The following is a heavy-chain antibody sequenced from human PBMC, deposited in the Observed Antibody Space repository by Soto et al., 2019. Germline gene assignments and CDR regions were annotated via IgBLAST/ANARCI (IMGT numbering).Heavy chain of an antibody. J-gene: IGHJ4*02. V-gene: IGHV3-30*18. CDR1: GFTFSSYG. Sequence: QVQLVESGGGVVQPGRSLRLSCAASGFTFSSYGMHWVRQAPGKGLEWVAVISYDGSNKYYADSVKGRFTISRDNSKNTLYLQMNSLRDEDTAVYYCAKEMYYYDSSGYFEYDYWGQGTLVTVSS. CDR3: AKEMYYYDSSGYFEYDY. CDR2: ISYDGSNK. D-gene: IGHD3-22*01.